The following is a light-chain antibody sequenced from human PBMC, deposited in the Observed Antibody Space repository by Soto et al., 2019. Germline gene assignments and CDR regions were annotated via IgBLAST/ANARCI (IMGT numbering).Light chain of an antibody. CDR1: SSDVGGYNH. CDR2: EVS. CDR3: SSYTSSSTLV. J-gene: IGLJ2*01. V-gene: IGLV2-14*01. Sequence: QLVLTQPASVSGSPGQSITISCTGTSSDVGGYNHVSWYQQHPGKAPKLMIYEVSNRPSGVSNRFSGSKSGNTASLTISGLQAEDEADYYCSSYTSSSTLVFGGGTKLTVL.